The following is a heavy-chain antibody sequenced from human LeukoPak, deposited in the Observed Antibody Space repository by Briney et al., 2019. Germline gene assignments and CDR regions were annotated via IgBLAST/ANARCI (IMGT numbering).Heavy chain of an antibody. Sequence: PGGSLRLSCAASGFTSTTYWMSWVRQAPGKGLEWVANINQDGPEKYFVDSVKGRFTISRDNAKNSLYLQMNSLRVEDTAVYYCARVAKYYYGSETYYFFEHWGQGTPVTASS. CDR1: GFTSTTYW. V-gene: IGHV3-7*01. D-gene: IGHD3-10*01. J-gene: IGHJ4*02. CDR2: INQDGPEK. CDR3: ARVAKYYYGSETYYFFEH.